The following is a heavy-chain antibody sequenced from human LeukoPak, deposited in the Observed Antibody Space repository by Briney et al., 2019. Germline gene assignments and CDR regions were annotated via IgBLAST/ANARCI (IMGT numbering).Heavy chain of an antibody. D-gene: IGHD6-13*01. Sequence: SETLSLTCAVYGGSFSGYYWSWIRQPPGKGLEWIGEINHSGSTNYNPSLKSRVTISVDTSKNQFSLKLSSVTAADTAVYYCTPGIAAAGTGYWGQGTLVTVSS. CDR3: TPGIAAAGTGY. J-gene: IGHJ4*02. CDR1: GGSFSGYY. CDR2: INHSGST. V-gene: IGHV4-34*03.